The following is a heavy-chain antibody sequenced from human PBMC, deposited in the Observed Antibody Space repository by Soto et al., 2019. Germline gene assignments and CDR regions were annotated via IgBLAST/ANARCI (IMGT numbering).Heavy chain of an antibody. CDR2: IYSGGST. Sequence: PGGSLRLSCAASGFNVSSNYMSWVRQAPGKGLEWVSVIYSGGSTYYADSVKGRFTISRDNSKNTLYLQMNSLRAEDTAVYYCARMGDSSGYSGWFDPWGQGTLVTVSS. V-gene: IGHV3-66*01. CDR1: GFNVSSNY. D-gene: IGHD3-22*01. CDR3: ARMGDSSGYSGWFDP. J-gene: IGHJ5*02.